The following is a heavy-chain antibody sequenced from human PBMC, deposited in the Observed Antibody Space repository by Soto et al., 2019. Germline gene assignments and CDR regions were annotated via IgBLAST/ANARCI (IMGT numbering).Heavy chain of an antibody. Sequence: SETLYLTCAVSGGSISSSNWWCWVRQPPGKGLAWIGEIYHSGNTNYNPSLKSRVTTSVDKSKNQFSLKLSSLTAADRAVYYCARDSRRFWSGPGGYYYYHGMDVWAQGNTVT. J-gene: IGHJ6*02. CDR2: IYHSGNT. V-gene: IGHV4-4*02. D-gene: IGHD3-3*01. CDR1: GGSISSSNW. CDR3: ARDSRRFWSGPGGYYYYHGMDV.